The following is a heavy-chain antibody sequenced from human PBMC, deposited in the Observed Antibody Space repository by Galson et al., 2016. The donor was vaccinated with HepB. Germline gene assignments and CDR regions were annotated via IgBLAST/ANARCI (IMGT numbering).Heavy chain of an antibody. CDR3: ARVGYTYNWFDP. CDR1: GGSIGSYY. D-gene: IGHD5-18*01. V-gene: IGHV4-59*13. Sequence: SETLSLTCTVSGGSIGSYYWSWIRQPPGKGLEWIGYIYYSDNTDYNPSLKSRVTISVDRSKNQFSLKSRSVTAAATAVYYCARVGYTYNWFDPWGQGTLVTVSS. J-gene: IGHJ5*02. CDR2: IYYSDNT.